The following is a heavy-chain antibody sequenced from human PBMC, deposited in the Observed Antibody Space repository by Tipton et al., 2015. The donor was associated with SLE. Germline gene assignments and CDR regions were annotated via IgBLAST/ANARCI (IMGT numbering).Heavy chain of an antibody. CDR2: IRYDGSNK. V-gene: IGHV3-30*02. CDR3: AKDRIGHFDY. D-gene: IGHD2-15*01. J-gene: IGHJ4*02. Sequence: GSLRLSCAASGFTFDDYAMHWVRQAPGKGLEWVAFIRYDGSNKYYADSVKGRFTISRDNSKNTLYLQMNSLRAEDTAVYYCAKDRIGHFDYWGQGTLVTVSS. CDR1: GFTFDDYA.